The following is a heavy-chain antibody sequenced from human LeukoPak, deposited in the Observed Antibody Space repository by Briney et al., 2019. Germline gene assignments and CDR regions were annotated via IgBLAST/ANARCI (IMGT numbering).Heavy chain of an antibody. D-gene: IGHD3-22*01. J-gene: IGHJ3*02. Sequence: SETLSLTCTVSDDSITMYYWTWIRQPPGKGLEWIGYVDHTGSTRFNPSLHGRVSISRDTSKNFFSLRLRSVTAADTAVYYCARLVTRGYYDSSGRRIDAFDIWGQGTMVTVSS. V-gene: IGHV4-59*01. CDR1: DDSITMYY. CDR2: VDHTGST. CDR3: ARLVTRGYYDSSGRRIDAFDI.